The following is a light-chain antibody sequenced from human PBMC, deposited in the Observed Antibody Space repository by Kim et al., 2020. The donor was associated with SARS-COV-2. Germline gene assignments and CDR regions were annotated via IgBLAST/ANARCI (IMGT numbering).Light chain of an antibody. V-gene: IGLV3-19*01. CDR1: SLRRYY. Sequence: ALGPTVRITCQGDSLRRYYASWYQQKPGQAPVLVIYGANIRPSGIPDRFSGSSSGDTSSLTITGARADDEADYYCNSRDSSADRWVFGGGTQLTVL. CDR3: NSRDSSADRWV. J-gene: IGLJ3*02. CDR2: GAN.